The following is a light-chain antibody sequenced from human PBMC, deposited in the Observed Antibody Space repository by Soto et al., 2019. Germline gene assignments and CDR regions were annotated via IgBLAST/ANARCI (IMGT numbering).Light chain of an antibody. CDR3: CSYAGSSTVV. CDR1: SSDVGSYNL. Sequence: QSALTQSASVSGSPGQSITISCTGTSSDVGSYNLVSWYQQHPGKAPKLMIYEISKRPSGVSNRFSGSKSGNTASLTISGLQAEDEGDYYFCSYAGSSTVVFGGGTKLTVL. V-gene: IGLV2-23*02. J-gene: IGLJ2*01. CDR2: EIS.